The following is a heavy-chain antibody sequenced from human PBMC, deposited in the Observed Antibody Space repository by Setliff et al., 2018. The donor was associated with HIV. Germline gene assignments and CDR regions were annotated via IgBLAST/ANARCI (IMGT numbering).Heavy chain of an antibody. V-gene: IGHV1-8*02. D-gene: IGHD3-22*01. J-gene: IGHJ6*03. Sequence: ASVKVSCKASGYNFINNDINWVRQATGQGLEWMGWMNPNSGNSGYAQKFQGRVTMTRDTSVSTAYMELNNLKFEDTAVYYCARARRDSYDRGRRNHYYIDVWGKGTTVTVSS. CDR2: MNPNSGNS. CDR1: GYNFINND. CDR3: ARARRDSYDRGRRNHYYIDV.